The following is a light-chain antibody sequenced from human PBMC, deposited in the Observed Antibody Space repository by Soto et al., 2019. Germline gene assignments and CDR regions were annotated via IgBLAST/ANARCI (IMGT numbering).Light chain of an antibody. Sequence: DIQMTQSPSSLSASVGDRVTITCPASQDINKNLIWYQQKPGKAPKLLIYDASDLETGVPSRFSGSGSGTGFTFTISSLQHEDFATYYCQQLNSYPLTFGGGTKVDIK. CDR2: DAS. V-gene: IGKV1-33*01. CDR3: QQLNSYPLT. J-gene: IGKJ4*01. CDR1: QDINKN.